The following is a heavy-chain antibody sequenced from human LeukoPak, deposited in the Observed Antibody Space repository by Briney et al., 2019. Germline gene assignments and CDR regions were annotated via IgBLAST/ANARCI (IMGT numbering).Heavy chain of an antibody. CDR1: GFTFSDHY. J-gene: IGHJ4*02. D-gene: IGHD2-15*01. CDR2: SRNKANSYTT. CDR3: ARTEYCSAGRCYSDYFDS. Sequence: GGSLRLSCAASGFTFSDHYMDWVRQAPGRGLEWVGRSRNKANSYTTEYAASVKGRFTISRDDSKTSLYLQMNSLKTEDTAVYYCARTEYCSAGRCYSDYFDSWGQGTLVTVSS. V-gene: IGHV3-72*01.